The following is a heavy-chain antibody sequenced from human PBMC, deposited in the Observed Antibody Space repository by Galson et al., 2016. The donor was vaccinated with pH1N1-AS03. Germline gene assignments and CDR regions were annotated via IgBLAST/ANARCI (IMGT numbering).Heavy chain of an antibody. CDR1: GFTFSDFA. D-gene: IGHD1-26*01. CDR2: ISYDGSNK. V-gene: IGHV3-30-3*01. Sequence: SLRLSCAASGFTFSDFAMHWVRQAPGKGLDWVAVISYDGSNKYYEDSVKGRFTISRDSSKNTLYLQMNSLRPEDTAMYYCARDYRVGATRGAGTFDVWGHGTMVTVSS. J-gene: IGHJ3*01. CDR3: ARDYRVGATRGAGTFDV.